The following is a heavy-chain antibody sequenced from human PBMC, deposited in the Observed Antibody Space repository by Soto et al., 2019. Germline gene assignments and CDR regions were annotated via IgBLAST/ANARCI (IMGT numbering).Heavy chain of an antibody. J-gene: IGHJ5*01. V-gene: IGHV4-30-4*01. CDR1: GYSISNLAYF. D-gene: IGHD7-27*01. CDR2: IYKSTTS. Sequence: SETLSLTCSVSGYSISNLAYFWAWIRQPPGQALEYIGYIYKSTTSYNNPSFESRVAISVDTSKSQFSLNVTSVTAADTAVYFFARGRYCLTGRCFPNWFDSWGQGALVTVSS. CDR3: ARGRYCLTGRCFPNWFDS.